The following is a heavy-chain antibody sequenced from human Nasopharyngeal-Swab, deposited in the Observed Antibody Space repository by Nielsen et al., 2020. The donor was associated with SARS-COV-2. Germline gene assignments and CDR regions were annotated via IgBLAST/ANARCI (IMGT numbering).Heavy chain of an antibody. V-gene: IGHV4-34*01. Sequence: SETLSLTCAVYGGSFSGYYWSWIRQPAGKGLEWIGEINHSGSTNYNPSLKSRVTISVDTSKNQFSLKLSSVTAADTAVYYCARTFGESPVDYWGQGTLVTVSS. CDR2: INHSGST. CDR1: GGSFSGYY. J-gene: IGHJ4*02. D-gene: IGHD3-10*01. CDR3: ARTFGESPVDY.